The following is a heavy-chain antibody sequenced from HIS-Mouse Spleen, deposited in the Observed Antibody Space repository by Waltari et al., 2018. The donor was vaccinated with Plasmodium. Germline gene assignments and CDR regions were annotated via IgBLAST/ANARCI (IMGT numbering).Heavy chain of an antibody. Sequence: EVQLVESGGGLVQHGGSLRLSCAASGFTFSRYSMTWFRQPPGKGLEWVSYMSSSSSTIYYADSVKGRFTISRDNAKNSLYLQMNSLRAEDTAVYYCAGFLTGGSLDAFDIWGQGTMVTVSS. V-gene: IGHV3-48*01. D-gene: IGHD7-27*01. CDR3: AGFLTGGSLDAFDI. CDR1: GFTFSRYS. J-gene: IGHJ3*02. CDR2: MSSSSSTI.